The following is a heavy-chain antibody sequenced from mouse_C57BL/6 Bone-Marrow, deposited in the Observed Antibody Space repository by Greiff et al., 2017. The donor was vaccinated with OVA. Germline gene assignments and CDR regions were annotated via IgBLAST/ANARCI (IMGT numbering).Heavy chain of an antibody. CDR3: TNAVVAY. J-gene: IGHJ3*01. CDR1: GYTFTSYW. V-gene: IGHV1-50*01. Sequence: QVQLQQPGAELVKPGASVKLSCKASGYTFTSYWMQWVKQRPGQGLEWIGEIDPSDSYTNYNQKFKGKATLTVDTSSSTAYMQLSSLTSEDSAVYYCTNAVVAYGGRGTVVTVTA. CDR2: IDPSDSYT.